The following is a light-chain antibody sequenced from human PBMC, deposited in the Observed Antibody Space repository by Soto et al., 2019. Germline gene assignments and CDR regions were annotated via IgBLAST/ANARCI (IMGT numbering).Light chain of an antibody. CDR2: GAS. CDR1: QSVSSSY. CDR3: QQYGSSPET. J-gene: IGKJ1*01. V-gene: IGKV3-20*01. Sequence: EVVLTQSPGTLSLSPRERAALSVSASQSVSSSYLAWYQQKPGQAPRLLIYGASSRATGIPDRFSGSGSGTDFTLTISRLEPEDFAVYYCQQYGSSPETFGQGTKVDIK.